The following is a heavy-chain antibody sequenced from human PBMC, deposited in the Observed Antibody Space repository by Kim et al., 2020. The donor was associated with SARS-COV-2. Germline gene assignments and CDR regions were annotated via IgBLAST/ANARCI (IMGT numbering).Heavy chain of an antibody. V-gene: IGHV6-1*01. Sequence: VKSRITINPKTSKNQFSLQLNSVTPEDTAVYYCARAAPGVPGKGAVTFDYWGQGTLVTVSS. D-gene: IGHD6-19*01. CDR3: ARAAPGVPGKGAVTFDY. J-gene: IGHJ4*02.